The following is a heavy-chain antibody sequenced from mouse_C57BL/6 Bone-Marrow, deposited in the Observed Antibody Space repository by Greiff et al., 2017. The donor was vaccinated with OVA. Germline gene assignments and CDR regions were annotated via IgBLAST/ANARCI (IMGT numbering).Heavy chain of an antibody. CDR3: ARGGDY. CDR1: GFTFSSYG. V-gene: IGHV5-6*02. J-gene: IGHJ2*01. CDR2: ISSGGSYT. Sequence: EVMLVESGGDLVKPGGSLKLSCAASGFTFSSYGMSWVRQTPDKRLEWVATISSGGSYTYYPDSVKGRFTISRDNAKNTLYLQMSSLKSEDTAMYYCARGGDYWGQGTTLTVSS.